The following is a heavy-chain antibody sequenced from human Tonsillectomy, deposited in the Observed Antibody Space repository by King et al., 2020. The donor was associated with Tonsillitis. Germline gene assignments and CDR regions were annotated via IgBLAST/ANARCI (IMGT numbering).Heavy chain of an antibody. V-gene: IGHV3-7*03. CDR3: ARGDDCSGGSCYYYGMDV. D-gene: IGHD2-15*01. CDR2: IKQDGSEK. J-gene: IGHJ6*02. Sequence: VQLVESGGGLVQPGGSLRLSCAASGFTFSSYWMTWVRQAPGKGLEWVANIKQDGSEKYYVDSVKGRFTVSRDNAKNSLYVQMNSLRDEDTAVYYCARGDDCSGGSCYYYGMDVWGRGTTVTVSS. CDR1: GFTFSSYW.